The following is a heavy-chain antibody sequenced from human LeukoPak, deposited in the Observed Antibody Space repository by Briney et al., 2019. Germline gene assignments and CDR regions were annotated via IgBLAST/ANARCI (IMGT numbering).Heavy chain of an antibody. CDR3: ARAPVTPDAFDI. J-gene: IGHJ3*02. Sequence: GGSLRLSCAASGFTFSSYSMNWARQAPGKGLEWVSSISSSSSYIYYADSVKGRFTISRDNAKNSLYLQMNSLRAEDTAVYYCARAPVTPDAFDIWGQGTMVTVSS. V-gene: IGHV3-21*01. CDR2: ISSSSSYI. CDR1: GFTFSSYS. D-gene: IGHD4-23*01.